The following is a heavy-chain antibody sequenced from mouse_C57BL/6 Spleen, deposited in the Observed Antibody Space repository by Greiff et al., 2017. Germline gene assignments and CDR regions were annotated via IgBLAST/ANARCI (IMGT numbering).Heavy chain of an antibody. CDR1: GFSLTSYG. CDR3: ARGNWDRAWFAY. Sequence: QVQLKESGPGLVQPSQSLSITCTVSGFSLTSYGVHWVRQSPGKGLEWLGVIWSGGSTDYNAAFISRLSISKDNSKSQVFFKMNSLQADDTAIYYCARGNWDRAWFAYWGQGTLVTVSA. CDR2: IWSGGST. V-gene: IGHV2-2*01. D-gene: IGHD4-1*01. J-gene: IGHJ3*01.